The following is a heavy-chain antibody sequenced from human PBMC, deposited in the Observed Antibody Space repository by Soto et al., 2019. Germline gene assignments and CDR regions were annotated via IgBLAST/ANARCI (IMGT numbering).Heavy chain of an antibody. CDR2: ISYSGTA. J-gene: IGHJ4*02. CDR1: GGSVSSGPYH. V-gene: IGHV4-61*01. D-gene: IGHD2-8*01. CDR3: MRSHGAY. Sequence: QVQLQESGPGLVKTSETLSLTCTVSGGSVSSGPYHWNWVRQPPGKGLEWIGHISYSGTANYNPSLMGRVTIATDTSMNQFSLRLTSVTAADTAVDYCMRSHGAYWGQGALVTVS.